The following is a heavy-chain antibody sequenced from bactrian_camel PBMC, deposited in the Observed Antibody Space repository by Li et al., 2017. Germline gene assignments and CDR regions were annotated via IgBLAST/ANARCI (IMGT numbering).Heavy chain of an antibody. V-gene: IGHV3S55*01. J-gene: IGHJ6*01. CDR3: VAIPRVGVIPCAKVAGRTDEASGFGH. CDR1: VDTIGRYC. CDR2: IESDGST. D-gene: IGHD6*01. Sequence: HVQLVESGGGSVQAGGSLRLTCAASVDTIGRYCMGWFRQIPDKEREGVAGIESDGSTSYADSVKGRFTISQDNAKTTLYLQMSSLKLEDTGMYYCVAIPRVGVIPCAKVAGRTDEASGFGHWGQGTQVTVS.